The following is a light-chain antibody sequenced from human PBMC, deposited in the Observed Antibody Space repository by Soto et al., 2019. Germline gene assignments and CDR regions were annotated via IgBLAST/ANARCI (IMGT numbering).Light chain of an antibody. V-gene: IGLV1-40*01. Sequence: QSVLTQPPSVSGAPGQRVTISCTGSSSNIGAGYDVHWYQQLPGTAPKLLIYGNSNRPSGVPDRFSGSKSGTSASLAITGLQAEDEADYYCQSYDSSLSGNVVFGGGTKHRP. CDR3: QSYDSSLSGNVV. J-gene: IGLJ2*01. CDR1: SSNIGAGYD. CDR2: GNS.